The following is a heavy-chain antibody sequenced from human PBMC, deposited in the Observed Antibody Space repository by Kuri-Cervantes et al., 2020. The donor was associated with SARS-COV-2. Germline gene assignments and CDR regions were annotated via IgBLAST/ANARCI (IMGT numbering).Heavy chain of an antibody. D-gene: IGHD2-2*01. Sequence: GESLKISCAASGFTVSSYGMHWVRQAPGKGLEWVAVISYDGSNKNYADSVKGRFTISRDNSKNTLYLQMNSLRAEDTAVYYCARVGYCSSTSCRRFDYWGQGTLVTVSS. J-gene: IGHJ4*02. V-gene: IGHV3-30*03. CDR3: ARVGYCSSTSCRRFDY. CDR2: ISYDGSNK. CDR1: GFTVSSYG.